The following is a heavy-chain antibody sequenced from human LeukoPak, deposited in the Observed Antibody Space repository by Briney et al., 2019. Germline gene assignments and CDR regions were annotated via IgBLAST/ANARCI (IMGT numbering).Heavy chain of an antibody. D-gene: IGHD3-9*01. V-gene: IGHV4-38-2*01. CDR1: GSSFRSDYY. CDR2: LHHLGRA. Sequence: SETLSLTCAVSGSSFRSDYYWGWIRQPPGKGLQWIGSLHHLGRAHYNPSLKSRVIISLDTSNNQLSLNLSSVTAADTAVYYCASQVLRYFDWLFALGYYYYMDVWGKGTTVTVSS. J-gene: IGHJ6*03. CDR3: ASQVLRYFDWLFALGYYYYMDV.